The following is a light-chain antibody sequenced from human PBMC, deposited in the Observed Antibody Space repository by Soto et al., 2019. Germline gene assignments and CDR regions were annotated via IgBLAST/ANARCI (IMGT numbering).Light chain of an antibody. Sequence: QSVLAQPASVSESPGQSITISCTGTSSDVGGYNYVAWYQQHPGKAPKLMMYEVSNRPSGVCNRFSGSKSGNTASLTISGLQAEDEADYYCSSYTSSSSFVFGTGTKVTVL. V-gene: IGLV2-14*01. CDR1: SSDVGGYNY. CDR2: EVS. CDR3: SSYTSSSSFV. J-gene: IGLJ1*01.